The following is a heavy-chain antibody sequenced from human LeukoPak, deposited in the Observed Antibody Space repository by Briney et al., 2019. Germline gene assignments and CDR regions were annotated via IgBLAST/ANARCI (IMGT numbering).Heavy chain of an antibody. J-gene: IGHJ6*03. V-gene: IGHV1-69*05. CDR1: GGTFSSYA. CDR3: ARDGSNTAYYYYMDV. Sequence: ASVKVSCKASGGTFSSYAISWARQAPGQGLEWMGGIIPIFGTANYAQKFQGRVTITTDESTSTAYMELSSLRSEDTAVYYCARDGSNTAYYYYMDVWGKGTTVTVSS. D-gene: IGHD4-11*01. CDR2: IIPIFGTA.